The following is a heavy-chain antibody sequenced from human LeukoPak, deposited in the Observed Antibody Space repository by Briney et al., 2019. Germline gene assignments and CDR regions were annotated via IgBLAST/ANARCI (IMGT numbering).Heavy chain of an antibody. CDR1: GGSISSSSYY. J-gene: IGHJ3*02. CDR3: ARLVNSPRGAFDI. V-gene: IGHV4-39*01. CDR2: IYYSGNT. Sequence: SETLSLTCTVSGGSISSSSYYWGWLRQPPGKGLEWIGSIYYSGNTYYNPSLKSRVTTSVDTSKNQFSLKLSSVTAADTAVYYCARLVNSPRGAFDIWGQGTMVTVSS. D-gene: IGHD4-23*01.